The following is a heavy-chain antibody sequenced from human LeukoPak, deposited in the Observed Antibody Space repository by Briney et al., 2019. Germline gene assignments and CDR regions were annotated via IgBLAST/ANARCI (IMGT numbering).Heavy chain of an antibody. CDR2: ISAYNGNT. Sequence: GASVKVSCKASGYTFTSYGISWVRQAPGQGLEWMGWISAYNGNTNYAQKLQGRVTMTTDTSTSTAYMELRSLRSDDTAVYYCARDVQVGASGLYYYYYMDVWGKGTTVTVSS. J-gene: IGHJ6*03. V-gene: IGHV1-18*01. CDR1: GYTFTSYG. D-gene: IGHD1-26*01. CDR3: ARDVQVGASGLYYYYYMDV.